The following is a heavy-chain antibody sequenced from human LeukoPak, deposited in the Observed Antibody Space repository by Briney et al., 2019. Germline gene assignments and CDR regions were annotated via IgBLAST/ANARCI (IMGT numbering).Heavy chain of an antibody. V-gene: IGHV1-2*02. CDR2: IHPNSGGS. D-gene: IGHD5-18*01. CDR1: GYTFTGYY. J-gene: IGHJ4*02. CDR3: ARDSSRGYTYAFDY. Sequence: GASVKVSCKASGYTFTGYYIYWVRQASGQGLEWMGWIHPNSGGSNYAQKFQGRDTMTRDTSINTAYMELSRLRSDDAAVYFCARDSSRGYTYAFDYWGQGTLVSVSS.